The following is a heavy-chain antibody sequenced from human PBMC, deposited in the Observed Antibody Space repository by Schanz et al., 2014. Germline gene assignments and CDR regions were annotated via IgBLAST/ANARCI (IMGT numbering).Heavy chain of an antibody. V-gene: IGHV1-2*04. CDR2: INPNSGDT. CDR1: GGTFSTYT. D-gene: IGHD5-12*01. Sequence: QVQLVQSGAEVKKPGSSVKVSCKASGGTFSTYTISWVRQAPGQGLEWVGWINPNSGDTNYAQKFQGWVTMTRDTSISTAYMEVSRLKSDDTAVYYCARGPLGTSPWGQGTLVTVSS. CDR3: ARGPLGTSP. J-gene: IGHJ5*02.